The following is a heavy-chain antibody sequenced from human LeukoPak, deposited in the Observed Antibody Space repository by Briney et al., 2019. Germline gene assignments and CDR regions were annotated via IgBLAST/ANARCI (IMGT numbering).Heavy chain of an antibody. Sequence: GGSLRLSCAASGFTFSTFWMGWVRQAPGKGLDWVANINQDEGEIYYADSVRGRFTISRDNAKNSLFLQMNSLRVEDTALYYCARLAVVGATVGFDFWGQGTLVTVSS. J-gene: IGHJ4*02. V-gene: IGHV3-7*01. CDR1: GFTFSTFW. D-gene: IGHD1-26*01. CDR3: ARLAVVGATVGFDF. CDR2: INQDEGEI.